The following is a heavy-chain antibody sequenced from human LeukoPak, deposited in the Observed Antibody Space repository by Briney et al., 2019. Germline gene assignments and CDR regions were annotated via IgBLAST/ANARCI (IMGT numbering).Heavy chain of an antibody. CDR1: GFTLNNYA. D-gene: IGHD6-6*01. CDR2: IRLNTNDK. J-gene: IGHJ4*02. V-gene: IGHV3-30*02. Sequence: TGGSLRLSCVAYGFTLNNYAMHWLRQAPGKGLEWVAFIRLNTNDKYYADSVKGRFAISGDSSKNTLYPQMNSLKTEDTAVYFCATDHISSSPNIDYWGQGTLVTVSS. CDR3: ATDHISSSPNIDY.